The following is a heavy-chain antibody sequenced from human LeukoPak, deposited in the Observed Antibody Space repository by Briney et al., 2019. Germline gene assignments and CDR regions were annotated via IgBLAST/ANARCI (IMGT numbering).Heavy chain of an antibody. CDR3: ATAGMATIMPLDY. J-gene: IGHJ4*02. V-gene: IGHV1-24*01. Sequence: ASVKASCKVSGYTLAELSMHWVRQAPGKGLEWMGGFDPEDGETIYAQKCQGRVTMTEDTSTDTAYMELSSLRSEDTAVYYCATAGMATIMPLDYWGQGTLVTVSS. D-gene: IGHD5-24*01. CDR2: FDPEDGET. CDR1: GYTLAELS.